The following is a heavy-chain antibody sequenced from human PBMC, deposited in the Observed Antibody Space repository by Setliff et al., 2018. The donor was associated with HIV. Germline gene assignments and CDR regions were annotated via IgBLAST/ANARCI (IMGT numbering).Heavy chain of an antibody. Sequence: TSETLSLTCAVYGGSFSGYYWSWIRRPPGKGLEWIGEINHSGSTNYNPSLKSRVTMSVDASKNQFSLKLSSVTAADTAVYYCARVPDLYSHDSNDYRIDAFDVWGQGTMVTVSS. CDR3: ARVPDLYSHDSNDYRIDAFDV. CDR2: INHSGST. V-gene: IGHV4-34*01. J-gene: IGHJ3*01. D-gene: IGHD3-22*01. CDR1: GGSFSGYY.